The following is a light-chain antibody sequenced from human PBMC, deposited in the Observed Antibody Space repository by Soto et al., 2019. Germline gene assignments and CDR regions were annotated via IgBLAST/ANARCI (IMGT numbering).Light chain of an antibody. CDR2: DAS. V-gene: IGKV1-33*01. Sequence: DTQMTQSPSSRSASVGDRVAITCQASRDITDYLNWYQQKPGKAPKPLIYDASKLETGVQSRFSGSGSGTDFTLTITSLQPEDIATYYCQQFDNVPLTFGGGTKVDIK. CDR1: RDITDY. J-gene: IGKJ4*01. CDR3: QQFDNVPLT.